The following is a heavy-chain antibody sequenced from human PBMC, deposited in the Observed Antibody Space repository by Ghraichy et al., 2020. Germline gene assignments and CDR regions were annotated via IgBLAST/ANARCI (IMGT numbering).Heavy chain of an antibody. Sequence: SETLSLTCTVSGGSISSGGYYWSWIRQHPGKGLEWIGYIYYSGSTYYNPSLKSRVTISVDTSKNQFSLKLSPVTAADTAVYYSARDHDVPYYYVSGSYLSKNYYYYGMDVWGQGTTVTVSS. CDR2: IYYSGST. CDR3: ARDHDVPYYYVSGSYLSKNYYYYGMDV. D-gene: IGHD3-10*01. V-gene: IGHV4-31*03. J-gene: IGHJ6*02. CDR1: GGSISSGGYY.